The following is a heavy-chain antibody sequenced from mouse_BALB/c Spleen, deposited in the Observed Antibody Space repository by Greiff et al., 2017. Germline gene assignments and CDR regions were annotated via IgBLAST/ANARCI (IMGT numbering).Heavy chain of an antibody. V-gene: IGHV1-69*02. CDR1: GYTFTSYW. D-gene: IGHD2-1*01. CDR2: IDPSVSYT. Sequence: QVQLQQPGAELVKPGASVKLSCKASGYTFTSYWMHWVKQRPGQGLEWIGEIDPSVSYTNYNQKFKGKATLTVDKSSSTAYMQLSSLTSEDSAVYYCARAGNYFAYWGQGTLVTVSA. J-gene: IGHJ3*01. CDR3: ARAGNYFAY.